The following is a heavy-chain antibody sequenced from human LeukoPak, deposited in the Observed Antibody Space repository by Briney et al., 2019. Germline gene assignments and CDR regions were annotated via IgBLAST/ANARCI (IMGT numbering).Heavy chain of an antibody. CDR1: GFTFSSYA. Sequence: GGSLRLSCAASGFTFSSYAMHWVRQAPGKGLEWVAVISYDGSNKYYADSVKGRFTISRDNSKNTLYMQMNSLRAEDTAVYYCARVGPLGYFDYWGQGTLVTVSS. D-gene: IGHD3-16*01. CDR3: ARVGPLGYFDY. V-gene: IGHV3-30-3*01. CDR2: ISYDGSNK. J-gene: IGHJ4*02.